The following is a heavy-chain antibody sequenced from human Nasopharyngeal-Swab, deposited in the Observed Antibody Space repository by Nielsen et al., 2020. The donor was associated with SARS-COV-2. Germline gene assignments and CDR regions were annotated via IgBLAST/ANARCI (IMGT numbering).Heavy chain of an antibody. Sequence: GESLKISCVASGIIFSKYWMHWVRQAPGKALVRVSRVNQDGSRTDYADSVRGRFTISRDNAKNTLYLQMNSLRVEDTAVYYCVKHQGSSSDQWGQGTLVTVSS. CDR3: VKHQGSSSDQ. CDR1: GIIFSKYW. J-gene: IGHJ4*02. CDR2: VNQDGSRT. V-gene: IGHV3-74*01.